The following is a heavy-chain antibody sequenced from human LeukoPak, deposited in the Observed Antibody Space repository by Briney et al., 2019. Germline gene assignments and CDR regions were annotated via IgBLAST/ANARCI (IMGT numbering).Heavy chain of an antibody. D-gene: IGHD6-19*01. CDR3: ARVEIALPPYSSGWYGAFDI. Sequence: SETLSLTCTVSGGSISSYYWSWIRQPPGKGLEWIGYIYYSGSTNYNPSLKSRVTISVDTFKNQFSLKLSSVTAADTAVYYCARVEIALPPYSSGWYGAFDIWGQGTMVTVSS. J-gene: IGHJ3*02. V-gene: IGHV4-59*01. CDR1: GGSISSYY. CDR2: IYYSGST.